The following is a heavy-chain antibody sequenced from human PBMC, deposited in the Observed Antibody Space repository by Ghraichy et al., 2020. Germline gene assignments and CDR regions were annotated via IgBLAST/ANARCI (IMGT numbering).Heavy chain of an antibody. CDR2: IYYSGST. D-gene: IGHD6-19*01. Sequence: SETLSLTCTVSGGSISSYYWSWIRQPPGKGLEWIGYIYYSGSTNYNPSLKSRVTISVDTSKNQFSLKLSSVTAADTAVYYCARARFSPQQWLDLGGAFDIWGQGTMVTVSS. V-gene: IGHV4-59*01. CDR3: ARARFSPQQWLDLGGAFDI. CDR1: GGSISSYY. J-gene: IGHJ3*02.